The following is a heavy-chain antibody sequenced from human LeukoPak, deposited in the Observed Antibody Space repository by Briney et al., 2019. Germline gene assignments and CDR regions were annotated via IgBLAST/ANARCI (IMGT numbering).Heavy chain of an antibody. Sequence: PGGSLRLSCAVSGFTFSTYGMHWVRQAPGQGLEWVALISFDGSDKYYADSVKGRFTISRDNSKNTLFLQMSSLRAEDTAVYYCAKERDRNRWYVWDYWGQGILVAVSS. CDR2: ISFDGSDK. CDR3: AKERDRNRWYVWDY. V-gene: IGHV3-30*18. D-gene: IGHD3-16*01. J-gene: IGHJ4*02. CDR1: GFTFSTYG.